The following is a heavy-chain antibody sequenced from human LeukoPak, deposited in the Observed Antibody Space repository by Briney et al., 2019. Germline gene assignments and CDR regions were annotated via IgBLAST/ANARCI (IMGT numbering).Heavy chain of an antibody. Sequence: GASVKVSCKASGGTFSSYAISWVRQAPGQGLEWMGGIIPIFGTANYAQKFQGRVTITADESTSTAYMELSSLRSEDTAVYYCARGLDIVVVSCDYWGQGTLVTVSS. J-gene: IGHJ4*02. CDR2: IIPIFGTA. V-gene: IGHV1-69*13. CDR1: GGTFSSYA. CDR3: ARGLDIVVVSCDY. D-gene: IGHD2-2*03.